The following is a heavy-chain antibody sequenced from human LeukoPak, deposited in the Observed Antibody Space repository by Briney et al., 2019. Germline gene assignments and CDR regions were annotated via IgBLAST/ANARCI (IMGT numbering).Heavy chain of an antibody. CDR1: GFSFSSFA. J-gene: IGHJ6*02. D-gene: IGHD3-10*01. CDR3: AKGRGVLLWFNYYYGMDV. V-gene: IGHV3-64*01. CDR2: INSIGGNT. Sequence: PGGSLRLSCAASGFSFSSFAMHWVRQAPGKGLEYVSSINSIGGNTYYANSVMGRATISRDNSKNTLYLHLGSLRTEDTAVYYCAKGRGVLLWFNYYYGMDVWGQGTAVTVSS.